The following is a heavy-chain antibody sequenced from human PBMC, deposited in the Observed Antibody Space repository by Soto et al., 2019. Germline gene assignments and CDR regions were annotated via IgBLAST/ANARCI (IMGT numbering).Heavy chain of an antibody. CDR3: ASSIGALEGFDP. J-gene: IGHJ5*02. D-gene: IGHD3-3*01. Sequence: GESLKISCQGTGYRFSSSWIGWVRQKPGKGLEWLGNVYPSDSDVRYSPAFEGQVTISADNSINTAYLQLLNLKASDTAMYYCASSIGALEGFDPWGQGTLVTVSS. CDR1: GYRFSSSW. CDR2: VYPSDSDV. V-gene: IGHV5-51*01.